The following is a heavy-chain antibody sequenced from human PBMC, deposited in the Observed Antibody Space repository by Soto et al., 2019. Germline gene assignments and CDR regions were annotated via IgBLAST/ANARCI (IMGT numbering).Heavy chain of an antibody. CDR3: ARVIMICVVANLGSYFDY. CDR2: ISPSNGQT. CDR1: GYTFSNFG. Sequence: QVQLVQSGTEVKKPGASVKVSCKASGYTFSNFGLSWVRQAPGQGLEWMGWISPSNGQTIYAQNFHGRVTMTTDPSTATAHMELRSLISDDTAVYYCARVIMICVVANLGSYFDYWGQGTRVTVSA. V-gene: IGHV1-18*01. D-gene: IGHD3-16*01. J-gene: IGHJ4*02.